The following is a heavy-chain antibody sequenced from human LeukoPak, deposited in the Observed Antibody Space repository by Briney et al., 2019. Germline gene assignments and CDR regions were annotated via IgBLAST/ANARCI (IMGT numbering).Heavy chain of an antibody. CDR3: ARLGYDRSTYYGMDV. J-gene: IGHJ6*04. Sequence: GGSLRLSCAASGFTFSSYWMSWVRQAPGKGLEWVAYIKQDGSQIHYVDSVRGRFIISRDNAKNSLYLQMSSLRAEDTAIYYCARLGYDRSTYYGMDVWGRGTTVTVSS. CDR2: IKQDGSQI. V-gene: IGHV3-7*03. CDR1: GFTFSSYW. D-gene: IGHD3-9*01.